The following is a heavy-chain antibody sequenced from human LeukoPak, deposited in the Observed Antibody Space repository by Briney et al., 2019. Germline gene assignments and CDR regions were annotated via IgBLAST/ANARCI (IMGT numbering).Heavy chain of an antibody. D-gene: IGHD2-15*01. V-gene: IGHV4-59*08. CDR3: ARQDGYCSGGSCYDWYFDL. J-gene: IGHJ2*01. Sequence: SETLSLTCTVSGGSISSYYWSWIRQPPGKGLEWIGYIYYSGSTNYNPSLKSRVTISVDTSKNQFSLKLSSVTAADTAVYYCARQDGYCSGGSCYDWYFDLWGRGTLVTVSS. CDR2: IYYSGST. CDR1: GGSISSYY.